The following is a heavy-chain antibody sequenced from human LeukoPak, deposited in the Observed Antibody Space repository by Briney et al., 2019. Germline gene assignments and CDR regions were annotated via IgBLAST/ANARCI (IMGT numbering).Heavy chain of an antibody. CDR1: GFTFSSYS. CDR2: ISSSSSYI. J-gene: IGHJ6*02. Sequence: PGGSLRLSCAASGFTFSSYSMNWVRQAPGKGLEWVSSISSSSSYIYYADSVKGRFTISRDNAKNSLYLQMNSLRAEDTAVYYCARHPIVLMVYDYYGMDVWGQGTTVTVSS. V-gene: IGHV3-21*01. D-gene: IGHD2-8*01. CDR3: ARHPIVLMVYDYYGMDV.